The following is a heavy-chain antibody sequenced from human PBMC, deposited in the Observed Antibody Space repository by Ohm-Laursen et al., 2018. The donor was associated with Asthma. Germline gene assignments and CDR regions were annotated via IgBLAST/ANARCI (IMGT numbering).Heavy chain of an antibody. CDR2: ISYDGRNK. D-gene: IGHD1-1*01. CDR1: GFTFSSYA. J-gene: IGHJ4*02. V-gene: IGHV3-30*04. CDR3: ARGSGYNPGINADS. Sequence: SLRLSCAASGFTFSSYAMHWVRQPPGKGLEWLAMISYDGRNKFYTESVQGRLTISRDNSKNTLYLLMNSLRVEDAAVYYCARGSGYNPGINADSWGQGTRVTVSS.